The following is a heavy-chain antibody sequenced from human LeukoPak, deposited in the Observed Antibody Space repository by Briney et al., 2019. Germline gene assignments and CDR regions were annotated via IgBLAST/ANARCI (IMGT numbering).Heavy chain of an antibody. CDR1: GFTFSSYS. CDR2: ISSSSSTI. D-gene: IGHD3-3*01. V-gene: IGHV3-48*04. Sequence: GGSLRLSCAASGFTFSSYSMNWVRQAPGKGLEWVSYISSSSSTIYYADSVRGRFTISRDNAKNSLYLQMNSLRAEDTAVYYCARDYDFWSGQGWFDPWGQGTLVTVPS. CDR3: ARDYDFWSGQGWFDP. J-gene: IGHJ5*02.